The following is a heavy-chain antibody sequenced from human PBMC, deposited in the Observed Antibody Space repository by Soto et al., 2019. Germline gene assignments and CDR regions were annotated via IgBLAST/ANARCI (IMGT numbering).Heavy chain of an antibody. CDR1: GGSFSCCY. CDR2: IDHSGYT. Sequence: SETLSLTCAVYGGSFSCCYWNWIRQPPGKGLEWIGEIDHSGYTNYNPSLKSRVTISVDTSKNQFSLRLTSVTAADTAVYYCARVRDWFDPWGQGTLVTVSS. V-gene: IGHV4-34*01. J-gene: IGHJ5*02. D-gene: IGHD3-3*01. CDR3: ARVRDWFDP.